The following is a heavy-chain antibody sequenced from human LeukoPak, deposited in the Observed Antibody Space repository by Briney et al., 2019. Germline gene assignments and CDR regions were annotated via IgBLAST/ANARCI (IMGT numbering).Heavy chain of an antibody. D-gene: IGHD1-7*01. V-gene: IGHV4-39*01. Sequence: SETLSLTCIVSGGSISGSSYYWGWIRQPPGKGLEWIGSIYYSGSTYYNPSLKSRVTISVDTSKNQFSLKLSSVTAADTAVYYCARRELRFAFDIWGQGTMVTVSS. CDR2: IYYSGST. CDR3: ARRELRFAFDI. J-gene: IGHJ3*02. CDR1: GGSISGSSYY.